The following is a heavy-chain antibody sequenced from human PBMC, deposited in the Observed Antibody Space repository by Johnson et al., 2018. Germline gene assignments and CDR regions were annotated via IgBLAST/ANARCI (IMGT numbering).Heavy chain of an antibody. CDR2: IVGSGGST. CDR3: AKEGEVAGLDY. J-gene: IGHJ4*02. V-gene: IGHV3-23*04. CDR1: GFTFSSYA. Sequence: VQLVQSGGGLIQFGGSLRLSCAASGFTFSSYAMSWVRQAPGRGLDWVSSIVGSGGSTYYADSVKGRFTSSRDHSKSTLYLQMNSLRREDTAVYYCAKEGEVAGLDYWGQGTLVTVSA. D-gene: IGHD6-19*01.